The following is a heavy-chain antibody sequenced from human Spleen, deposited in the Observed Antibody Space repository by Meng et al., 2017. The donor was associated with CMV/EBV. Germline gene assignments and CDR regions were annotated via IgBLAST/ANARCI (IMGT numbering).Heavy chain of an antibody. CDR2: ISYDGGDK. V-gene: IGHV3-30*04. D-gene: IGHD3-10*01. J-gene: IGHJ5*02. Sequence: GESLKISCAASGFTFTSYAMHWVRQAPGKGLEWVAVISYDGGDKYYADSVKGRFTISRDNSKNTLYLQMNSLRAEDTAVYYCARDYYGSGQLDPWGQGTLVTVSS. CDR1: GFTFTSYA. CDR3: ARDYYGSGQLDP.